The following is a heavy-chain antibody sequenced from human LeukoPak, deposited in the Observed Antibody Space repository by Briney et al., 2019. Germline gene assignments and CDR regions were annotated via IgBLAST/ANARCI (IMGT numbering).Heavy chain of an antibody. J-gene: IGHJ3*02. D-gene: IGHD5-24*01. CDR2: IYPDKSDT. CDR3: ARPVEMATISAFDI. V-gene: IGHV5-51*01. CDR1: GYSFTNYW. Sequence: GESLKISCKGSGYSFTNYWIGWVRQMPGKGLERMGIIYPDKSDTRYSPSSEGQVTMSADKSIRTAYLQWSSLKASDTAMYYCARPVEMATISAFDIWGQGTMVTVSS.